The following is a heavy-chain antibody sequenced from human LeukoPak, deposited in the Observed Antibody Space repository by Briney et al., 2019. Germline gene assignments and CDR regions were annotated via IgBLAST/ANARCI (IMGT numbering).Heavy chain of an antibody. CDR2: INPNSGGI. CDR3: ARVIGGGDDPVRLDH. CDR1: GYTFTGYY. V-gene: IGHV1-2*02. Sequence: ASVKVSCKTPGYTFTGYYMHWVRQAPGQGLEWMGWINPNSGGINYAQKFQGRVTMTRDTSISTAHLELSRLRSDDTAIYYCARVIGGGDDPVRLDHWGQGTLVTVSS. D-gene: IGHD3-16*01. J-gene: IGHJ4*02.